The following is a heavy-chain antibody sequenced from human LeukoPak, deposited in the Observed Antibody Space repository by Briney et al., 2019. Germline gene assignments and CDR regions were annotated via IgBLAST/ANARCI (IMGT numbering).Heavy chain of an antibody. Sequence: ASVKVFCKASGYTFTSYYMHWVRQAPGQGLEWMEIINPSGGSTSYAQKFQGRVTMTRDTSTSTVYMELSSLRSEDTAVYYCARMAYCGGDCYSDYFDYWGQGTLVTVSS. D-gene: IGHD2-21*02. CDR2: INPSGGST. CDR1: GYTFTSYY. CDR3: ARMAYCGGDCYSDYFDY. J-gene: IGHJ4*02. V-gene: IGHV1-46*01.